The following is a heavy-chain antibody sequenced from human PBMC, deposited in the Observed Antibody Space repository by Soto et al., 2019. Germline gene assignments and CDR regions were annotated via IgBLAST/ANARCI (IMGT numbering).Heavy chain of an antibody. CDR3: ATDRLY. Sequence: EVRLVESGGLVEPGGSLRLTCAASGFTFSNAWMNWVRQAPGKGLEWVGRIRSKTDGGTTDYAAPVKGRFTISRDDPENTVFLQMNSLKTEDTAVYYCATDRLYWGQGTLVTVSS. CDR1: GFTFSNAW. V-gene: IGHV3-15*01. J-gene: IGHJ4*02. CDR2: IRSKTDGGTT. D-gene: IGHD6-25*01.